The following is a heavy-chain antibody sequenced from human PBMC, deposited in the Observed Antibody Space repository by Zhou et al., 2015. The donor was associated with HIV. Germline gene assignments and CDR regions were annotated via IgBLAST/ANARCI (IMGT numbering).Heavy chain of an antibody. J-gene: IGHJ6*03. CDR3: ARESWFRELRRRADYYYYYYMDV. V-gene: IGHV1-69*01. CDR1: GGTFSSYA. D-gene: IGHD3-10*01. CDR2: IIPIFGTA. Sequence: QVQLVQSGAEVKKPGSSVKVSCKASGGTFSSYAISWVRQAPGQGLEWMGGIIPIFGTANYAQKFQGRVTITADESTSTAYMELSSLRSEDTAVYYCARESWFRELRRRADYYYYYYMDVWGKGTTVTVSS.